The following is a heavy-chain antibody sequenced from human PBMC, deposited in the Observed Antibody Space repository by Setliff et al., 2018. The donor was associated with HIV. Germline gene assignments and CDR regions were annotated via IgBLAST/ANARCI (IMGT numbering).Heavy chain of an antibody. J-gene: IGHJ6*03. CDR2: VDPEDGET. Sequence: ASVKVSCKASGVTFNTFAINWVRQAPGQGLEWMGRVDPEDGETIYAERFQGRVTITADTSTDTSYMELSSLRSEDTAVYYCATGAETYSSSWEAYYMDVWGKGTTVTVSS. CDR3: ATGAETYSSSWEAYYMDV. CDR1: GVTFNTFA. V-gene: IGHV1-69-2*01. D-gene: IGHD6-13*01.